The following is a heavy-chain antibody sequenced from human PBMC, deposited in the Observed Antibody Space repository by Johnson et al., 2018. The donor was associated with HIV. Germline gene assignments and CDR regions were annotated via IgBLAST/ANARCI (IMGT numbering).Heavy chain of an antibody. J-gene: IGHJ3*02. Sequence: QEQLVESGGGVVQPGGSLRLSCAASGLTLSRCDMHWVRQAPGKGLEWVAFIRYDGSKKSYEESVKGRFTISRDNSKNILYLQMKSLRAEDTALYWCAKDLVSWNGIWREAFDIWGQGTMVSVSS. D-gene: IGHD1-1*01. CDR3: AKDLVSWNGIWREAFDI. CDR1: GLTLSRCD. CDR2: IRYDGSKK. V-gene: IGHV3-30*02.